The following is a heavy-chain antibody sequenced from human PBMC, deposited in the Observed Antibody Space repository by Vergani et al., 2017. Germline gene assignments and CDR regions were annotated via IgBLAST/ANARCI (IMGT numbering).Heavy chain of an antibody. Sequence: QVTLKESGPALVKPTQTLTLTCAVSGFSLNTSGLRVIWLRQPPGKALEWLARIDRNDNTFYNESLKTRLTISKDTSKNQVVLAMTNVGPVDTATYYCARTGYSRGGYYFDFWGQGTLVTVSS. V-gene: IGHV2-70*04. CDR3: ARTGYSRGGYYFDF. CDR1: GFSLNTSGLR. D-gene: IGHD1-26*01. CDR2: IDRNDNT. J-gene: IGHJ4*02.